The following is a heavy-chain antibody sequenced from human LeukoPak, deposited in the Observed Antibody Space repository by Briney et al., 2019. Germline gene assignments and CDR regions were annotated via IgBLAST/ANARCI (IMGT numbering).Heavy chain of an antibody. J-gene: IGHJ4*02. V-gene: IGHV4-59*11. D-gene: IGHD5-18*01. CDR2: VLDNVRT. CDR1: GGSISSHY. Sequence: SETLSLTCTVSGGSISSHYWSWVRQPPGKGLEWIGYVLDNVRTKDNPSLNSRFTLSADTSKNQFSLRLTSVTAADTAVYYCAIIKRGNIFGFFDFWGQGILVTVSS. CDR3: AIIKRGNIFGFFDF.